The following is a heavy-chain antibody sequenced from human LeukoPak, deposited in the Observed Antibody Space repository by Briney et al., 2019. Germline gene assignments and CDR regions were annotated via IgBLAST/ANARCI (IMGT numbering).Heavy chain of an antibody. Sequence: SETLSLTCTLSGGSITSDYWSWIRQSPGKGLEWIGYFSYSGSTHYSPSLTSRAAISVDTSRNQLSLKLRSVTAADTAIYYCARADESLVYGMDVWGPGTTVIVSS. CDR3: ARADESLVYGMDV. V-gene: IGHV4-59*08. CDR1: GGSITSDY. J-gene: IGHJ6*02. CDR2: FSYSGST.